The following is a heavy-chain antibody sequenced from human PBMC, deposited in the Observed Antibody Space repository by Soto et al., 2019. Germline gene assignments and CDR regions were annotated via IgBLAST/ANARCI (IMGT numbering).Heavy chain of an antibody. Sequence: PXATLSLTFTVCGGSISSSRYYWGWIRQPPGKGLEWIGSIYYSGSTYYNPSLKSRVTISVDTSKNQFSLKLSSVTAADTAVYYCARFRTNWFDHSGQGTLVTV. CDR2: IYYSGST. CDR1: GGSISSSRYY. J-gene: IGHJ5*02. CDR3: ARFRTNWFDH. V-gene: IGHV4-39*01.